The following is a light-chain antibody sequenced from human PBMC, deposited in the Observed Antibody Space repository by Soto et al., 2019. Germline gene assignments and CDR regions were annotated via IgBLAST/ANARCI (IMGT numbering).Light chain of an antibody. CDR2: GAS. V-gene: IGKV3-15*01. CDR1: QSVSSN. J-gene: IGKJ1*01. Sequence: EIVMTQSPATLSVSPGERATLSCRASQSVSSNLAWYQQKPGQAPRLLIYGASTRATGIPARFSGSGSGTDFTLTISRLEPEDFAVYYCQQYGRSPWTFGQGNKGDIK. CDR3: QQYGRSPWT.